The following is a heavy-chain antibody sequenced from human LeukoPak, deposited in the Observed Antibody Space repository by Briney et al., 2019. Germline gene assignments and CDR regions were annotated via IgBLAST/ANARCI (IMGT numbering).Heavy chain of an antibody. CDR3: ARDRFSGSYPLDY. CDR1: GFPVSDNY. D-gene: IGHD1-26*01. CDR2: ISSSGSII. Sequence: GGSLRLSCAASGFPVSDNYMSWIRQAPGKGLEWVSYISSSGSIIYYADSVKGRFTISRDNAKNSLYLQMNSLRAEDTAVYYCARDRFSGSYPLDYWGQGTLVTVSS. J-gene: IGHJ4*02. V-gene: IGHV3-11*01.